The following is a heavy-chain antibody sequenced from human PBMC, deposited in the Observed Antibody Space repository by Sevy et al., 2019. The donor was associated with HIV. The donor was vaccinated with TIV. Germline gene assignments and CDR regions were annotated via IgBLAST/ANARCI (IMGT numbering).Heavy chain of an antibody. V-gene: IGHV3-7*04. CDR1: GFTFSSYW. CDR2: MRQDGSGN. D-gene: IGHD3-10*01. CDR3: ARGIYGSGSRLGLGY. Sequence: GGSLRLSCAASGFTFSSYWMTWVRQAPGKGLEWVANMRQDGSGNYYVDSVKGRFTISRDNAKNSLYLQMNSLRAEDTAVYYCARGIYGSGSRLGLGYWGQRTLVTVSS. J-gene: IGHJ4*02.